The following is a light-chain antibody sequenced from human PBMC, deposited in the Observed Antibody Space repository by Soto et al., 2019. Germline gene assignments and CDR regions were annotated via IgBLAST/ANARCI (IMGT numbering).Light chain of an antibody. CDR3: QQYNIWPLWT. Sequence: ENVFTQSPATLPSFTGNKATIACMASQYINTRLAWYQHRPGQAPRLLIYQTSIRAASIPARFSASGSGTDFTLTISDVQPEYFALYFCQQYNIWPLWTFGQGTKVDIK. CDR1: QYINTR. V-gene: IGKV3-11*01. CDR2: QTS. J-gene: IGKJ1*01.